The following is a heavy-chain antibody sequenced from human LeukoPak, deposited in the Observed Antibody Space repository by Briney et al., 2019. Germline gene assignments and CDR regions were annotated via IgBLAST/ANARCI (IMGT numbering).Heavy chain of an antibody. V-gene: IGHV4-4*02. CDR3: ARGEEHGSVTVHSDY. D-gene: IGHD3-10*01. CDR2: IYHGGST. Sequence: PLETLCLTCAVSGASISSSHWWSWVRQPPRKGLEWIGEIYHGGSTNCNPSLKGRVTISVDRSNNQFALRLTSVTAADTAVYYCARGEEHGSVTVHSDYWGQGTLVTVSS. J-gene: IGHJ4*02. CDR1: GASISSSHW.